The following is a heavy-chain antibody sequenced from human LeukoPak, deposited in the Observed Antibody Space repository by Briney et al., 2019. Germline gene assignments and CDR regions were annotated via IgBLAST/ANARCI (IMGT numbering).Heavy chain of an antibody. Sequence: PGGSLRLSCAASGFTVNSYGMNWVRQAPGEGLEWVAHISGSDSLTFYADSVKGRFTISRDNAKNSLYLQMNTLRAEDTAVYYCAREDYYGSGTYMRYFYYYEMDVWGKGTTVTSPQ. CDR1: GFTVNSYG. J-gene: IGHJ6*04. CDR3: AREDYYGSGTYMRYFYYYEMDV. D-gene: IGHD3-10*01. CDR2: ISGSDSLT. V-gene: IGHV3-48*03.